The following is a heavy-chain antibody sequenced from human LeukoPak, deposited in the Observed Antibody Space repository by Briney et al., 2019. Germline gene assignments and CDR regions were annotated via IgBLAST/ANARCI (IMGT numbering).Heavy chain of an antibody. D-gene: IGHD2-15*01. CDR2: IYYSGST. CDR1: GGSISSSSYY. J-gene: IGHJ6*03. V-gene: IGHV4-39*01. CDR3: ARGYCSGGSCYSYYYYNYMDV. Sequence: SETLSLTCTVSGGSISSSSYYWGWIRQPPGKGLGWYGCIYYSGSTYYNPSLKSRVTISVDTSKNQFSLKLSSVTAADTAVYYCARGYCSGGSCYSYYYYNYMDVWGKGTTVTVSS.